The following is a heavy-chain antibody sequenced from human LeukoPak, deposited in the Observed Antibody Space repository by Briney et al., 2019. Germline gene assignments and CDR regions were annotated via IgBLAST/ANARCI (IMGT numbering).Heavy chain of an antibody. CDR2: IRYDGSNT. V-gene: IGHV3-30*02. CDR1: GLTFSSYA. J-gene: IGHJ3*02. D-gene: IGHD3-9*01. Sequence: GGSLRLSCAASGLTFSSYAMSWVRQAPGKGLEWVTFIRYDGSNTFYADSVRGRFTISRDSSKNTLYLQMNRLRADDTAVYYCAKRRDFDWLSGDAFDIWGQGTVVTVSS. CDR3: AKRRDFDWLSGDAFDI.